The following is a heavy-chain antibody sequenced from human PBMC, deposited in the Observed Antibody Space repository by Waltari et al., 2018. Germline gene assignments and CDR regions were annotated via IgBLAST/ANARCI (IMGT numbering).Heavy chain of an antibody. CDR1: GYTFTHYY. V-gene: IGHV1-69-2*01. Sequence: EVQLVQSGAEVKKPGATVKISCKASGYTFTHYYMHWVQQPPGKGLEWMGRVEHEDGETIYAEKYQGRVTITADTSTDTAYMELSSLRSEDTAVYYCATVDTAMAAPYWYFDLWGRGTLVTVSS. CDR2: VEHEDGET. D-gene: IGHD5-18*01. J-gene: IGHJ2*01. CDR3: ATVDTAMAAPYWYFDL.